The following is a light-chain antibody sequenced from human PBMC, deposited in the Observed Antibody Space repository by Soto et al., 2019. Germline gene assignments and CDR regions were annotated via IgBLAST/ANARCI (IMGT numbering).Light chain of an antibody. V-gene: IGLV2-23*01. CDR1: SSDVGSYNL. CDR3: CSYAGSSMVV. Sequence: QAAVTQPASVSGSPGQSITISCTGTSSDVGSYNLVSWYQQHPGKAPKLMIYEGSKRPSGVSNRFSGSKSGNTASLTISGLQAEDEADYYCCSYAGSSMVVFGGGTKLTVL. CDR2: EGS. J-gene: IGLJ2*01.